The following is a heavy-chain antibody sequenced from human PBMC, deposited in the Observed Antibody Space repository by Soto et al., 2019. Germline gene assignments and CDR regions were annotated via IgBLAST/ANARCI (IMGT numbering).Heavy chain of an antibody. D-gene: IGHD4-17*01. CDR2: INSDGRNI. Sequence: XACLRLACAACDFSLTNYWMHWVRQAPGKGLVWVSRINSDGRNIVYADSVKGRFTISRDNAKNTLYLQMNRLRDEDTAVYYCARDTWSTVDYYFGMDVWGQGTTVTVSS. J-gene: IGHJ6*02. V-gene: IGHV3-74*01. CDR1: DFSLTNYW. CDR3: ARDTWSTVDYYFGMDV.